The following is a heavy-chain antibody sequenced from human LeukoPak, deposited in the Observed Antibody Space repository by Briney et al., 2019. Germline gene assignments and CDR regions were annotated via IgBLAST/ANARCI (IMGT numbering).Heavy chain of an antibody. CDR3: ARGSETAMVFSWDYYYYYYMDV. J-gene: IGHJ6*03. Sequence: ASVKVSCKASGYTFTSYYMHWVRQAPGQGLEWMGIINPSGGSTSYAQKFQGRVTMTRDMSTSTVYMELSSLRSEDTAVYYCARGSETAMVFSWDYYYYYYMDVWGKGTTVTVSS. CDR2: INPSGGST. V-gene: IGHV1-46*01. D-gene: IGHD5-18*01. CDR1: GYTFTSYY.